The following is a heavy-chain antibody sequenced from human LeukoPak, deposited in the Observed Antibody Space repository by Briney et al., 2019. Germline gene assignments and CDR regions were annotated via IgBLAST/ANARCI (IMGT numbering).Heavy chain of an antibody. CDR1: GGTFSSYA. Sequence: SVKVSCKASGGTFSSYAISWVRQAPGQGLEWMGGIIPIFGTANYAQKFQGRVTITTDESTSTAYMELSSLRSEDTAVYYCASSYYYDSSGYYYVAEYFQHWGQGTLVTASS. CDR2: IIPIFGTA. CDR3: ASSYYYDSSGYYYVAEYFQH. V-gene: IGHV1-69*05. J-gene: IGHJ1*01. D-gene: IGHD3-22*01.